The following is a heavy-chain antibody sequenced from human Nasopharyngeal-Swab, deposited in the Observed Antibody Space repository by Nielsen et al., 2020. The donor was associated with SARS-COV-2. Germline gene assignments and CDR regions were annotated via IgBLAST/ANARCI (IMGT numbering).Heavy chain of an antibody. CDR2: IITIFGTA. CDR3: ARADYYDSSGYYEYYYYMDV. J-gene: IGHJ6*03. Sequence: SVKVSCKASGGTFSSYAISWVRQAPGQGLEWMGGIITIFGTANYAQKFQGRVTITADESTSTAYMELSSLSSEDTAVYYCARADYYDSSGYYEYYYYMDVWGKGTTVTVSS. V-gene: IGHV1-69*13. D-gene: IGHD3-22*01. CDR1: GGTFSSYA.